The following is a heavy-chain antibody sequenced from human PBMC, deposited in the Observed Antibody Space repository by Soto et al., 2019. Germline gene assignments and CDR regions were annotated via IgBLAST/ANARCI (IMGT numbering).Heavy chain of an antibody. J-gene: IGHJ2*01. V-gene: IGHV3-23*01. Sequence: EVQLLESGGDLVQPGGSLRLSCAASGFSFSNDAMSWVRHAPGKGLEWVSAISGPGGSIYYADSVKGRFTIFRDTSKNTLYRQMKSLRGEDTAVYYCANRRGRTQISMMDTCYFDLWGRGTLVTVSS. CDR1: GFSFSNDA. CDR2: ISGPGGSI. D-gene: IGHD3-10*01. CDR3: ANRRGRTQISMMDTCYFDL.